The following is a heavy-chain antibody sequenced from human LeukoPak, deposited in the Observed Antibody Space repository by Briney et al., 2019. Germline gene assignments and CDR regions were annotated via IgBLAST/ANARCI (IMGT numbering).Heavy chain of an antibody. J-gene: IGHJ3*02. V-gene: IGHV4-59*02. CDR2: VYFSGDT. CDR1: RGSVTSYY. Sequence: SETLSLTCTVSRGSVTSYYWSWIRQPPGKGLEWIGDVYFSGDTKYNPSLQSRATISLDTSQNQFSLRLRSVTAADTAVYYCARGPYSGSYYSVNAFDIWGQGTMVTVSS. D-gene: IGHD1-26*01. CDR3: ARGPYSGSYYSVNAFDI.